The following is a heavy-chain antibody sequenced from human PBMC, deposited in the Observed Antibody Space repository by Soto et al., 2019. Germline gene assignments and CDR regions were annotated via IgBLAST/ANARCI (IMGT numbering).Heavy chain of an antibody. D-gene: IGHD2-8*01. J-gene: IGHJ4*02. CDR2: ISAYNGHT. CDR1: GYTYTNYG. V-gene: IGHV1-18*01. Sequence: QVQLVQSGPEVKKPGASVKVSCKASGYTYTNYGFNWVRQAPGQGLEWMGWISAYNGHTKYSQIFQARDIMTTDTSTSTAYMELRSLTSDDTAVYYFAREGAGTNPLGYWGQGTLVTVSS. CDR3: AREGAGTNPLGY.